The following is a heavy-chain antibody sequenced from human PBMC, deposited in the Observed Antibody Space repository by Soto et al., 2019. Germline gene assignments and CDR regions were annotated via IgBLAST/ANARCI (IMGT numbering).Heavy chain of an antibody. J-gene: IGHJ4*02. CDR1: RFTFSSYA. Sequence: EVQLLESGGGLVQPGGSLRLSCAASRFTFSSYAMSWVRQAPGKGLEWVSAISGSGGSTYYADSVKGRFTISRDNSKNTLYLQMTSLRGEDTAVYYCAKDRGGLYYDFWSGYYANWCQGTLVTVSS. D-gene: IGHD3-3*01. CDR3: AKDRGGLYYDFWSGYYAN. V-gene: IGHV3-23*01. CDR2: ISGSGGST.